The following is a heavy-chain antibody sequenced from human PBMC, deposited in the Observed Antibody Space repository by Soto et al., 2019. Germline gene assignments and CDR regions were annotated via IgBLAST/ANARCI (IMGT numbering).Heavy chain of an antibody. Sequence: ADTRSLTSPVAGVSMSGNRYYWVWLLPPPGKWLAWIGSIYYSGSTYYNPSLKSRVTISVDTSKNQFSLKLSSVTAADTAVYYCARHKGYSSGWPYYFDYWGQGTRVTVSS. CDR3: ARHKGYSSGWPYYFDY. CDR2: IYYSGST. D-gene: IGHD6-19*01. CDR1: GVSMSGNRYY. J-gene: IGHJ4*02. V-gene: IGHV4-39*01.